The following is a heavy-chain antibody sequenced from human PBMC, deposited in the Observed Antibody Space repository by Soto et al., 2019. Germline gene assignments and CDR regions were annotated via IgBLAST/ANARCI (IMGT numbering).Heavy chain of an antibody. V-gene: IGHV1-8*01. J-gene: IGHJ3*02. CDR3: ARFVVGMITFGGVIVIDDAFDI. D-gene: IGHD3-16*02. CDR2: MNPNSGNT. Sequence: ASVKVSCKASGYTFTSYDINWVRQATGQGLEWMGWMNPNSGNTGYAQKFQGRATMTRNTSISTAYMELSSLRSEDTAVYYCARFVVGMITFGGVIVIDDAFDIWGQGTMVTVSS. CDR1: GYTFTSYD.